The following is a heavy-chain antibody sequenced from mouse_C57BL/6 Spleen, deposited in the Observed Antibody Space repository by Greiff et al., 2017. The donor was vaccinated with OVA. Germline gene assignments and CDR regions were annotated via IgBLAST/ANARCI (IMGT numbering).Heavy chain of an antibody. Sequence: EVQGVESGGGLVKPGGSLKLSCAASGFTFSSYAMSWVRQTPEKRLEWVATISDGGSYTYYPDNVKGRFTISRDNAKNNLYLQMSHLKSEDTAMYYCARGDSNFYYAMDYWGQGTSVTVSS. CDR3: ARGDSNFYYAMDY. CDR1: GFTFSSYA. CDR2: ISDGGSYT. J-gene: IGHJ4*01. V-gene: IGHV5-4*01. D-gene: IGHD2-5*01.